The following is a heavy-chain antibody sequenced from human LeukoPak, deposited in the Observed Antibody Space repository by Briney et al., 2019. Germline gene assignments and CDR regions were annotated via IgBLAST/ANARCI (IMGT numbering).Heavy chain of an antibody. V-gene: IGHV3-11*06. CDR2: ISSSSSYT. CDR3: ASGKQWLVGGDAFDI. J-gene: IGHJ3*02. D-gene: IGHD6-19*01. CDR1: GFTFSDYY. Sequence: GGSLRLSCAASGFTFSDYYMSWIRQAPGKGLEWVSYISSSSSYTNYADSVKGRFTISRDNARNSLYLQMNSLRAEDTAVYYCASGKQWLVGGDAFDIWGQGTMVTVSS.